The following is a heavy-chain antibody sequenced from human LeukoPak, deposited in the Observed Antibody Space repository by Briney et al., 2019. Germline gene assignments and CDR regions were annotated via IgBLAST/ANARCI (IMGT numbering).Heavy chain of an antibody. Sequence: ASVKVSCKTSGYSFTTYAMNWVRQAPGQGLEWMGWISAYNGNTNYAQKLQGRVTMTTDTSTSTAYMELRSLRSDDTAVYYCARGLYYGSAYYMDVWGKGTTATVSS. V-gene: IGHV1-18*01. J-gene: IGHJ6*03. CDR2: ISAYNGNT. CDR3: ARGLYYGSAYYMDV. CDR1: GYSFTTYA. D-gene: IGHD3-10*01.